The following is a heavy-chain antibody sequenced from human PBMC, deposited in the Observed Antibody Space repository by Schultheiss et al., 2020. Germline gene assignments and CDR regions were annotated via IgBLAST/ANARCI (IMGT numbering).Heavy chain of an antibody. D-gene: IGHD1-7*01. V-gene: IGHV4-4*07. J-gene: IGHJ4*02. Sequence: SETLSLTCTVSGGSISSYYWSWIRQPAGKGLEWIGRIYTSGSTNYNPSLKSRVTMSVDTSKNQFSLKLSSVTAADTAVYYCARWGTGTGDKYYFDYWGQGTLVTVSS. CDR1: GGSISSYY. CDR2: IYTSGST. CDR3: ARWGTGTGDKYYFDY.